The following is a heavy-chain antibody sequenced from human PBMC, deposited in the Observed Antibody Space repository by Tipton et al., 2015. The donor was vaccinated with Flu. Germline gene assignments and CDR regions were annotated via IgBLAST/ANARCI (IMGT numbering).Heavy chain of an antibody. CDR2: ISWDGGST. D-gene: IGHD5-24*01. CDR1: GFTFDDYT. Sequence: SGFTFDDYTMHWVRQAPGKDLEWVSLISWDGGSTYYADSVKGRFTISRDNSKNSLYLQMNSLRTEDTALYYCAKGEMTFDYWGQGTLVTVSS. J-gene: IGHJ4*02. V-gene: IGHV3-43*01. CDR3: AKGEMTFDY.